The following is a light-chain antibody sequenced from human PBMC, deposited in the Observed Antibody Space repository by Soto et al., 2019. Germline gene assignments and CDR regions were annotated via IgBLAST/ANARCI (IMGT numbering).Light chain of an antibody. CDR3: HHYGTSPLT. Sequence: EIVLTQSPGTLSLSPGQIATLSCRASQSVSSSYLAWYQQKPGQAPRLLIYGASSRATGIPDRFSGSGSGTDFTLTISRLEPEDFAAYYCHHYGTSPLTFGQGTKVEIK. CDR1: QSVSSSY. V-gene: IGKV3-20*01. CDR2: GAS. J-gene: IGKJ1*01.